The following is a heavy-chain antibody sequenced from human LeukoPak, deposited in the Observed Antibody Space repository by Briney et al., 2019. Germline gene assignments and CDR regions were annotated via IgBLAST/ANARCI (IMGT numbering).Heavy chain of an antibody. D-gene: IGHD4-17*01. Sequence: GGSLRLSCAASGFTFSNAWMSWVRQAPGKGLEWVGRIKSKTDGGTTDYAAPVKGRFTISRDDSKNTLYLQMNSLKIEDTAVYYCTTDKGYGDYSLYYYGMDVWGQGTTVTVSS. J-gene: IGHJ6*02. CDR2: IKSKTDGGTT. CDR1: GFTFSNAW. V-gene: IGHV3-15*01. CDR3: TTDKGYGDYSLYYYGMDV.